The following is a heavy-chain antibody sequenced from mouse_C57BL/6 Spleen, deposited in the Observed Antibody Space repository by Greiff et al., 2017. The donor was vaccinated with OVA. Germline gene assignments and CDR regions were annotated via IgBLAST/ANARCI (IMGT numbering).Heavy chain of an antibody. V-gene: IGHV3-6*01. CDR2: ISYDGSN. J-gene: IGHJ3*01. Sequence: EVQLQESGPGLVKPSQSLSLTCSVTGYSITSGYYWNWIRQFPGNKLEWMGYISYDGSNNYNPSLKNRISITRDTSKNQFFLKLNSVTTEDTATYYCARDQDYGSSYRFAYWGQGTLVTVSA. CDR1: GYSITSGYY. D-gene: IGHD1-1*01. CDR3: ARDQDYGSSYRFAY.